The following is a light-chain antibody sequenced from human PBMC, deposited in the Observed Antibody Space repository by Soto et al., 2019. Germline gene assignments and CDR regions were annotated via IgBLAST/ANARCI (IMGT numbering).Light chain of an antibody. J-gene: IGLJ1*01. CDR1: NIGSDT. CDR3: LVWDSIGDNYV. Sequence: SYELIQPPSVSVAPGETARITCGRNNIGSDTVHWYQQKPGQAPVVVVYDDSERPSGTPERISGSNSGDTATLTIRGVEAGDEADYYCLVWDSIGDNYVFGSGTKVTVL. V-gene: IGLV3-21*02. CDR2: DDS.